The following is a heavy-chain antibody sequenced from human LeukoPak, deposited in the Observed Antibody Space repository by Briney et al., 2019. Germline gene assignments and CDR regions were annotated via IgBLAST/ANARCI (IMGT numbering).Heavy chain of an antibody. CDR3: ARGLMSTRGY. J-gene: IGHJ4*02. D-gene: IGHD1-14*01. Sequence: SETLSLTCAVYGGSSSGYYWSWIRQPPGKGLEWIGEINHSGSTNYNPSLKSRVTISVDTSKNQFSLKLSSVTAADTAVYYCARGLMSTRGYWGQGTLVTVTS. V-gene: IGHV4-34*01. CDR2: INHSGST. CDR1: GGSSSGYY.